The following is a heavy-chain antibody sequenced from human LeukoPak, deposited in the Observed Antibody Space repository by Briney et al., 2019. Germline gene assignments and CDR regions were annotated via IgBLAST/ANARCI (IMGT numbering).Heavy chain of an antibody. V-gene: IGHV1-46*01. Sequence: ASVKVSCKASGYTFSNYHIHWMRHAPGQGIEWMGIIKHSYGSKTYAKNFQGRVTMTGDTSTSTVYIELSSLRSEDTAVYYCAREKARDVSTGYYFDYWGQGTLLTVYS. J-gene: IGHJ4*02. CDR2: IKHSYGSK. CDR1: GYTFSNYH. D-gene: IGHD5-24*01. CDR3: AREKARDVSTGYYFDY.